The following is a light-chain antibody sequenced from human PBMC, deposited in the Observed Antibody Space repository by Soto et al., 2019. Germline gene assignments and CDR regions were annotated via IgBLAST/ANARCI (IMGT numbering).Light chain of an antibody. CDR3: HQYGSSLWT. V-gene: IGKV3-20*01. CDR2: GAS. Sequence: EIVLTQSPGTLSLSPGERATLSCRASQSVSSSYLAWYQQKLGQAPRLLIYGASSRATGIPDRFSGSGSGTDFTLTISRLEPEDFAVYYCHQYGSSLWTFGQGTKVEIK. CDR1: QSVSSSY. J-gene: IGKJ1*01.